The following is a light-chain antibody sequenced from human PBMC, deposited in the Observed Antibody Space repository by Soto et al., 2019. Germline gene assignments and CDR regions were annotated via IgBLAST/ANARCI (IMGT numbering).Light chain of an antibody. CDR3: QQYDSIPYT. CDR1: QTINSW. CDR2: KAS. Sequence: DIQMTQSPSTLSASVGDRVTITCRASQTINSWLARYQQRPWKAPRLLIYKASTLESRVPSRFGASGSGTEFTLTISTLQPDDFATYSCQQYDSIPYTFGQGNKLDIK. J-gene: IGKJ2*01. V-gene: IGKV1-5*03.